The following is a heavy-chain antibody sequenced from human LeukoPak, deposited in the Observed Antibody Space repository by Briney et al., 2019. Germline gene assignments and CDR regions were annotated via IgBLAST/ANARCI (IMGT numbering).Heavy chain of an antibody. CDR1: GFTFSSYA. Sequence: PGRSLRLSCAASGFTFSSYAMHWVRQAPGKGLEWVAVISYDGSNKYYADSVKGRFTISRDNAMNTLYLQMNSLRAEDSALYYCTRDMQGSRLYLVGSQNDWGQGTLVTVSS. D-gene: IGHD1-26*01. V-gene: IGHV3-30*04. CDR3: TRDMQGSRLYLVGSQND. CDR2: ISYDGSNK. J-gene: IGHJ4*02.